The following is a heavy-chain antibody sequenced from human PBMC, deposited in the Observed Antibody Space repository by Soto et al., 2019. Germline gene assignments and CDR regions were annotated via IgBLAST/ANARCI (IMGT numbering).Heavy chain of an antibody. CDR1: GGSISSYY. CDR2: MYFGGSF. Sequence: SETLSLTCTVSGGSISSYYWSWIRQPPGKAPEWIGFMYFGGSFNYNPSLASRVTISVDTSNNQFSLKVTSVTAADTAVYYCAKSYYDTTGFAVDPWGQGTLVTVSS. V-gene: IGHV4-59*08. CDR3: AKSYYDTTGFAVDP. J-gene: IGHJ5*02. D-gene: IGHD3-22*01.